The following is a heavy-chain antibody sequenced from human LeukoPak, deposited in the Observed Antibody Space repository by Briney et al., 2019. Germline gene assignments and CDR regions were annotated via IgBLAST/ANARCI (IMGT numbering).Heavy chain of an antibody. CDR2: ISSSGSTI. CDR3: ASSYWGSGSYYDY. Sequence: GGSLRLSCAASGFTFSSYEMNWVRQAPGKGLEWVSYISSSGSTIYYADSVKGRFTISRDNAKNSLYLQMNSLRAEDTAVYYCASSYWGSGSYYDYWGQGTLVTVSS. CDR1: GFTFSSYE. V-gene: IGHV3-48*03. D-gene: IGHD1-26*01. J-gene: IGHJ4*02.